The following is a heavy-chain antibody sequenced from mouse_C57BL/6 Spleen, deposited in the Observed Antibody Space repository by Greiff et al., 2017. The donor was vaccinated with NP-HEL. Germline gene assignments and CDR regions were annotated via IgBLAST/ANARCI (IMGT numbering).Heavy chain of an antibody. CDR1: GYTFTDSY. CDR2: IYPGSGNT. V-gene: IGHV1-76*01. CDR3: ARGEVYDGYAMDY. D-gene: IGHD2-3*01. J-gene: IGHJ4*01. Sequence: VQLQQSGAELVRPGASVKLSCKASGYTFTDSYINWVKPRPGQGLEWIARIYPGSGNTNYNEKSKGKATLTAEKSSSTAYMQLSSLTSEDSAVYFCARGEVYDGYAMDYWGQGTSVTVSS.